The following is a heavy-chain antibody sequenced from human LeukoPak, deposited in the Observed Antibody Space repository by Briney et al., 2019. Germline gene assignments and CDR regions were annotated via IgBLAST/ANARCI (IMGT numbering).Heavy chain of an antibody. CDR1: GFTFSNYE. Sequence: PGGSLRLSCAASGFTFSNYEMNWVRQAPGKGLEWVSYITSSGNTIYYADSVKGRFTISRDNAKNSLYLQMNSLRVEDTAVYYCARPYYSNYYYYGMDVWGQGTTVTVSS. D-gene: IGHD4-11*01. CDR2: ITSSGNTI. V-gene: IGHV3-48*03. CDR3: ARPYYSNYYYYGMDV. J-gene: IGHJ6*02.